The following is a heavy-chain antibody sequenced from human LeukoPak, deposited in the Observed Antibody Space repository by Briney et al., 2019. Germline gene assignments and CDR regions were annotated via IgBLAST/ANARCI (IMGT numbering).Heavy chain of an antibody. J-gene: IGHJ4*02. V-gene: IGHV3-7*01. D-gene: IGHD7-27*01. Sequence: PGGSLRLSCAASGFTFDSNSMSWVRQAPGKGLEWAANIKQDGSEKYYVDSVKGRFTISRDNAKNSLYLQMNSLRAEDTAVYYCAKNWGSLDYWGPGTLVTVSS. CDR1: GFTFDSNS. CDR2: IKQDGSEK. CDR3: AKNWGSLDY.